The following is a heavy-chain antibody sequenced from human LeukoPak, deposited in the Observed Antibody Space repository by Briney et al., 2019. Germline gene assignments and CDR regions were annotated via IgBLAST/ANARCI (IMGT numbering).Heavy chain of an antibody. CDR3: ARDLGGGWNYFDF. Sequence: PGGSLRLSRAASGFTFSSYWMHWVRQAPGKGLEWVSYICSSGSVIYYADSVKGRFTTSRDNAKNSLNLQMNSLRAEDTAVYYCARDLGGGWNYFDFWGQGTLVTVSS. CDR2: ICSSGSVI. J-gene: IGHJ4*02. D-gene: IGHD6-19*01. CDR1: GFTFSSYW. V-gene: IGHV3-48*04.